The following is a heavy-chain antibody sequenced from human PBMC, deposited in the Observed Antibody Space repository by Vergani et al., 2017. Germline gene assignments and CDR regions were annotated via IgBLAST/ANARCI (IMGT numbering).Heavy chain of an antibody. V-gene: IGHV3-48*03. Sequence: EVQLVESGGGLVQPGGSLRLSCAASGFTFSSYEMNWVRQAPGKGLEWVSYISSSGSTIYYADSVKGRFTISRDNAKNSLYLQMNSLRAEDTAVYYCARDDHCSGGSCYADYYYGMDVWGQGP. CDR1: GFTFSSYE. CDR2: ISSSGSTI. D-gene: IGHD2-15*01. CDR3: ARDDHCSGGSCYADYYYGMDV. J-gene: IGHJ6*02.